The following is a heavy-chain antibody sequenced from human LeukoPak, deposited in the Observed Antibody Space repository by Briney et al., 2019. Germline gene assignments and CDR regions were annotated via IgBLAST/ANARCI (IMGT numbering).Heavy chain of an antibody. D-gene: IGHD3-3*01. CDR2: IYYTGST. CDR3: ARWSRRDGLYYFDY. Sequence: PETLSLTSTDSRGSTSSYNWSSGRASPRNGLERMGYIYYTGSTNYNPSFKSRVTTSVDTSKNQFSLKMSSVTAADTAVYYCARWSRRDGLYYFDYWGQGILVTVSS. CDR1: RGSTSSYN. V-gene: IGHV4-59*01. J-gene: IGHJ4*02.